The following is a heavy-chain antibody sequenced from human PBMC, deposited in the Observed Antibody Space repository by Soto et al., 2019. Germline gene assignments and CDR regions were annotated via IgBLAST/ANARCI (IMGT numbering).Heavy chain of an antibody. CDR2: IWYDGSNP. CDR1: GFTFSHYA. J-gene: IGHJ4*02. CDR3: VRDLSTRSSSFDY. Sequence: QVQLVESGGGVVQPGRSLRLSCAASGFTFSHYAIHWVRQAPGKGLEWVAVIWYDGSNPFYADSVKGRSPISRDNSKNTLYLQMNSLRAEDTAVYYCVRDLSTRSSSFDYWGPGNLVTVSS. D-gene: IGHD2-2*01. V-gene: IGHV3-33*01.